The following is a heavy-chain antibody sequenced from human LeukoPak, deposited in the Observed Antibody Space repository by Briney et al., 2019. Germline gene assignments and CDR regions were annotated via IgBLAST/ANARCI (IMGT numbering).Heavy chain of an antibody. D-gene: IGHD3-10*01. Sequence: PSETLSLTCTVSGASINNHYWSWIRQPPGKGLEYVGYIYFSATTKYNPSLDGRVTISVDTSRNQFSLNLRSVTAADTALYYCALPYFGAGVDAFDIWGQGTRVAVSS. CDR1: GASINNHY. J-gene: IGHJ3*02. CDR3: ALPYFGAGVDAFDI. CDR2: IYFSATT. V-gene: IGHV4-4*09.